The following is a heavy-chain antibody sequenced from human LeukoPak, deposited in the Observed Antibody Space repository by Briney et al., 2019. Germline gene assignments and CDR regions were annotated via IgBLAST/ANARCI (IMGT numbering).Heavy chain of an antibody. CDR1: GFTFSSYE. V-gene: IGHV3-48*03. D-gene: IGHD1-1*01. J-gene: IGHJ3*02. Sequence: PGGSLRLSCAASGFTFSSYEMNWVRQAPGKGLEWVSYISSTGSTIYYADPVKGRFTISRDNAKNSLYLQMNSLRAEDTAVYYCARDHWNHIRGSFDIWGQGTMVTVSS. CDR3: ARDHWNHIRGSFDI. CDR2: ISSTGSTI.